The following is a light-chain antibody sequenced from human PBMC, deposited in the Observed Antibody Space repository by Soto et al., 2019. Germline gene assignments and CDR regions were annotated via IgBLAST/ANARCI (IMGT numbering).Light chain of an antibody. CDR1: HSAGHN. J-gene: IGKJ5*01. CDR2: GAS. Sequence: IVMTQSPATLSVSPGETATLSCRASHSAGHNLAWYQQKPGQTPRLLIYGASTRATGIPVRFIGSGSGTKFTLTISSLQSEDFAVYYCQHYNNWAITFGQGTRLEIK. V-gene: IGKV3-15*01. CDR3: QHYNNWAIT.